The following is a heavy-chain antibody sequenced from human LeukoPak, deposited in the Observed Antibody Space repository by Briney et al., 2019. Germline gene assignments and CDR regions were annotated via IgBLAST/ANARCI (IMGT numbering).Heavy chain of an antibody. CDR2: ISGSGGST. CDR3: AKPHETYYYASNDYNSTYFDY. Sequence: GGTLRLSCAASGFTFSNYGMSWVRQAPGKGLEWVSAISGSGGSTYYADSVKGRFTISRDNSKNTLYLQMNSLRAEDTAVYYCAKPHETYYYASNDYNSTYFDYWGQGTLVTVSS. CDR1: GFTFSNYG. J-gene: IGHJ4*02. V-gene: IGHV3-23*01. D-gene: IGHD3-22*01.